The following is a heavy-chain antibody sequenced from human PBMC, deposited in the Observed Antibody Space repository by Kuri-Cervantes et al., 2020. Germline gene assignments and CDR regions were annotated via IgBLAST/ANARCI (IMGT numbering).Heavy chain of an antibody. J-gene: IGHJ4*02. CDR1: GYTFTSYD. Sequence: ASVKVSCKASGYTFTSYDINWVRQATGQGLEWMGWMNPNSGNTGYAQKFQGRVTMTRDTSTDTAYMELSSLRSEDTAVYYCATAGSYYEFVDYWGQGTLVTVSS. CDR3: ATAGSYYEFVDY. D-gene: IGHD1-26*01. CDR2: MNPNSGNT. V-gene: IGHV1-8*01.